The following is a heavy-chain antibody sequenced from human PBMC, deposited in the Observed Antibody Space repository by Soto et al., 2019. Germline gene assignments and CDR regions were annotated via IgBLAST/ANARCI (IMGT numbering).Heavy chain of an antibody. V-gene: IGHV4-59*01. D-gene: IGHD4-17*01. Sequence: SETLSLTCTVSGGSMISYYWSWIRQPPGKGLEWIGYIYYSGSTNYNPSLKSRVTISVDTSKNQFSLKLSSVTAADTAVYYCARDSMTTVTPSLYYYGMDVWGQGTTVTVSS. CDR1: GGSMISYY. CDR3: ARDSMTTVTPSLYYYGMDV. J-gene: IGHJ6*02. CDR2: IYYSGST.